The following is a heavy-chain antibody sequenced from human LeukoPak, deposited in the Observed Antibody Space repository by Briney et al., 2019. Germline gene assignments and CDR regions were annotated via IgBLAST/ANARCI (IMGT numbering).Heavy chain of an antibody. Sequence: GGSLRLSCAASGFTFSSLDMAWVRQAPGKGLEWVSVIYSGGSTYYADSVKGRFTISRDNSKNALYLQMNSLRAEDTAVYYCARDRMYYYDSSGYGDWGQGTLVTVSS. V-gene: IGHV3-53*01. J-gene: IGHJ4*02. CDR3: ARDRMYYYDSSGYGD. D-gene: IGHD3-22*01. CDR2: IYSGGST. CDR1: GFTFSSLD.